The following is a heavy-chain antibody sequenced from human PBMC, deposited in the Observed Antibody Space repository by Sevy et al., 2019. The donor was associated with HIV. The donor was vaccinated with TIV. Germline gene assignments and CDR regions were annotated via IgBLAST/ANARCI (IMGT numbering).Heavy chain of an antibody. Sequence: GGSLRLSCAASGFTFSDYYMSWIRQAPGKGLEWVSYISRSSSYTNYADSVKGRFTISRDNAKNSLYLQMNSLRAEDTAVYYCARDHLKRGIVATSYFDYWGQGTLVTVSS. CDR2: ISRSSSYT. J-gene: IGHJ4*02. D-gene: IGHD5-12*01. V-gene: IGHV3-11*06. CDR1: GFTFSDYY. CDR3: ARDHLKRGIVATSYFDY.